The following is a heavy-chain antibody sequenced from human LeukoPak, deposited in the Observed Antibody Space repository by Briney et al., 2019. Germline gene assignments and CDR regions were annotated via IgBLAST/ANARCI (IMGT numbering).Heavy chain of an antibody. CDR3: GRQLGYCSVGSCYFDS. D-gene: IGHD2-15*01. CDR2: INPRKGAT. V-gene: IGHV3-23*01. CDR1: GFTFSNYA. Sequence: PGGSLRLSCAASGFTFSNYAMTWVRQAPGKGREWVSSINPRKGATYDADSVKGRFTISRDNSKNTLYLQMNSLRAEDTALYYCGRQLGYCSVGSCYFDSWGQGTLVTVSS. J-gene: IGHJ4*02.